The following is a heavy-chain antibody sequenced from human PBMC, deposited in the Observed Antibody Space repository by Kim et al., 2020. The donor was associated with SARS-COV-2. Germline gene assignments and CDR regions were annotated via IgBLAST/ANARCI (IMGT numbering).Heavy chain of an antibody. D-gene: IGHD6-13*01. CDR1: GFTFSSYA. CDR3: ARNEEQLVLSILWY. V-gene: IGHV3-30*04. CDR2: ISYDGSNK. J-gene: IGHJ4*02. Sequence: GGSLRLSCAASGFTFSSYAMHWVRQAPGKGLEWVAVISYDGSNKYYADSVKGRFTISRDNSKNTLYLQMNSLRAEDTAVYYCARNEEQLVLSILWYWGQGTLVTVSS.